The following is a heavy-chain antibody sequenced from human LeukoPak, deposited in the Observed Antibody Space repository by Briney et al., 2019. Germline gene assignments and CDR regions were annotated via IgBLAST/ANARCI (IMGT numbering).Heavy chain of an antibody. CDR2: IHRSGSP. V-gene: IGHV4-4*02. CDR3: AREIIGGFNPGAY. J-gene: IGHJ4*02. Sequence: AGTLCLTCTVSLDSTTSNVWSWVRQPPGKGLEWIGEIHRSGSPNYNPSLQSRVTISIDRSRNQIVLELSSVTAADTAVYYCAREIIGGFNPGAYWGQGILVTVSS. CDR1: LDSTTSNV. D-gene: IGHD3-16*02.